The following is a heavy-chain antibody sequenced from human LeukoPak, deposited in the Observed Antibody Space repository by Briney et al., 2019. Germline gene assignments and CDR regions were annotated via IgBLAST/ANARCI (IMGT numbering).Heavy chain of an antibody. D-gene: IGHD3-3*01. CDR2: IYTSGST. J-gene: IGHJ6*03. CDR1: GGSISSGSYY. Sequence: PSQTLSLTCTVSGGSISSGSYYWSWIRQPAGKGLEWIGRIYTSGSTNYNPSLKRRVTISVDTSKNPFSLKLSSVTAADTAVYYCASTPPPHYDFWSGYYQHYYYMGVWGKGTTVTVSS. CDR3: ASTPPPHYDFWSGYYQHYYYMGV. V-gene: IGHV4-61*02.